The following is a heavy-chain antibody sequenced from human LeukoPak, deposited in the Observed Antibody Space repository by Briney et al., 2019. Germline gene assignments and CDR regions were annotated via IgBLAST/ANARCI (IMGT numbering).Heavy chain of an antibody. CDR3: AKAPSTTHYYYYMVV. J-gene: IGHJ6*03. D-gene: IGHD4-17*01. CDR2: IRYDGSNK. V-gene: IGHV3-30*02. CDR1: GFAFSSYG. Sequence: GGSLRLSCAASGFAFSSYGMHWVRQAPGKGLEWVAFIRYDGSNKYYADSVKGRFTISRDNSKNTLYLQMNSLRAEDTAVYYCAKAPSTTHYYYYMVVWGKGTTVTVSS.